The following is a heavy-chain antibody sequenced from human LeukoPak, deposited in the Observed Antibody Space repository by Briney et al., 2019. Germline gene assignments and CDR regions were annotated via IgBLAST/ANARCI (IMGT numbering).Heavy chain of an antibody. Sequence: PSETLSLTCAVYGGSFSGYYWSWIRQPPGKGLEWIGSIYYSGSTYYNPSLKSRVTISVDTSKNQFSLKLSSVTAANTAVYYCAREADTAMYDYWGQGTLVTVSS. J-gene: IGHJ4*02. CDR3: AREADTAMYDY. D-gene: IGHD5-18*01. V-gene: IGHV4-34*01. CDR1: GGSFSGYY. CDR2: IYYSGST.